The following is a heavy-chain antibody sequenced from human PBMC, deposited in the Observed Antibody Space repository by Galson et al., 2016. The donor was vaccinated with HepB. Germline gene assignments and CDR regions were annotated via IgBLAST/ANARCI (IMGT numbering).Heavy chain of an antibody. V-gene: IGHV3-30*18. CDR2: VSYDGGST. CDR3: AKDHGVNGDYVPDS. CDR1: GFSFGSYG. J-gene: IGHJ5*01. Sequence: SLRLSCAASGFSFGSYGMHWLRQAPGQGLEWLADVSYDGGSTYYGGSVKGRFTISRDNSKSTLFLQMNSLRAEDTGVYFCAKDHGVNGDYVPDSWGQGSLVTVSS. D-gene: IGHD4-17*01.